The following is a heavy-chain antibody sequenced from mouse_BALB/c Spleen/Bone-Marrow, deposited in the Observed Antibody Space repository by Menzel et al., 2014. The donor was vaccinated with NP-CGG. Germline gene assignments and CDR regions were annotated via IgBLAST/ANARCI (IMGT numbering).Heavy chain of an antibody. CDR3: ARRAYGGSYGFAY. V-gene: IGHV1-7*01. CDR2: INPSTGYT. J-gene: IGHJ3*01. D-gene: IGHD1-1*01. CDR1: GYTFTSYW. Sequence: VQLQQSGAELAKPGASVKMSCKASGYTFTSYWMHWVIQRPGQGLEWIGYINPSTGYTEYNQKFKDKATLTADKSSSTAYMRLSSLTSEDSAVYYCARRAYGGSYGFAYWGQGTLVTVSA.